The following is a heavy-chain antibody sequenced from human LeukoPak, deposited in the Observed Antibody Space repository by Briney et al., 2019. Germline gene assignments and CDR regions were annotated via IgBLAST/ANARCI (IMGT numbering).Heavy chain of an antibody. CDR3: ARDYAVYGGNSNPYFDY. Sequence: GGSLRHSCAASGFTFSNYQMNWVRQAPGKGLEWVSYISTSGSSSCYEVSVKGRFPISRDNAKNSLYLQLRSLRAEDPAVYYCARDYAVYGGNSNPYFDYWGQGTLVTVSS. D-gene: IGHD4-23*01. CDR2: ISTSGSSS. CDR1: GFTFSNYQ. J-gene: IGHJ4*02. V-gene: IGHV3-48*03.